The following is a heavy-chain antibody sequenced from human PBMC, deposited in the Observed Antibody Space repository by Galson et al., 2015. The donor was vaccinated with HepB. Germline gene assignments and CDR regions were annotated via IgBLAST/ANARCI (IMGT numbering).Heavy chain of an antibody. CDR2: IVVGSGNT. V-gene: IGHV1-58*01. D-gene: IGHD4-17*01. J-gene: IGHJ4*02. CDR1: RFTFTSSA. Sequence: SCKASRFTFTSSAVQWVRQTRGQRLEWIGRIVVGSGNTNYAQKFQKRVTITRDMSTSTAYMELSSLRSEDTAVYYCAAGTTVTKRHWGQGTLVTVSS. CDR3: AAGTTVTKRH.